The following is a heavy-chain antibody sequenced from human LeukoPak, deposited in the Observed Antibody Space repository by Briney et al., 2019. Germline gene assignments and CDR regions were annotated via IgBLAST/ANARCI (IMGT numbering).Heavy chain of an antibody. CDR2: ISSSSSYI. D-gene: IGHD1-14*01. V-gene: IGHV3-21*01. Sequence: PGGSLRLSCAASGFTFSSYSMNWVRQAPGKGLEWVSSISSSSSYIDYADSVKGRFTISRDNAKNSLYLQMNSLRAEDTAVYYCARLGESTTDFDYWGRGTLVTVSS. J-gene: IGHJ4*02. CDR1: GFTFSSYS. CDR3: ARLGESTTDFDY.